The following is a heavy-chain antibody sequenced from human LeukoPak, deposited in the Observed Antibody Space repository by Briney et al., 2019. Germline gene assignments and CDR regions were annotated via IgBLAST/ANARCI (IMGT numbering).Heavy chain of an antibody. J-gene: IGHJ4*02. CDR1: GGSINSHY. Sequence: SETLSLTCTVSGGSINSHYWSWIRQPPGKGLEWIGDVFYPGSTNYNPSLKSRVTMSLDTSRHKFSLRLTSVTAADTAIYYCASRPADSTWYGVFDYWSQGKLVTVSS. V-gene: IGHV4-59*11. D-gene: IGHD6-13*01. CDR3: ASRPADSTWYGVFDY. CDR2: VFYPGST.